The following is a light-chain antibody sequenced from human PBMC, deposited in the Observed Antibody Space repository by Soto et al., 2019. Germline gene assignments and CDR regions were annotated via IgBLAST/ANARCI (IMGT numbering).Light chain of an antibody. CDR3: SSSTTSTTYV. CDR2: EVN. Sequence: QSVLTQPPSVSGSPGQSVAVTCTGTSSDVGSYDRVSWYQQPPGTAPKLIIYEVNNRPSGVPDRFSGSKSGNTASLTISGLQAEDEADYYCSSSTTSTTYVFGTGTKVTVL. CDR1: SSDVGSYDR. J-gene: IGLJ1*01. V-gene: IGLV2-18*02.